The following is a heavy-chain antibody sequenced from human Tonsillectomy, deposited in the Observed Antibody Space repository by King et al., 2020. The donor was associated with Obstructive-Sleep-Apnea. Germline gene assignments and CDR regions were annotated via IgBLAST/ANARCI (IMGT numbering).Heavy chain of an antibody. D-gene: IGHD3-10*01. Sequence: VQLVESGGGLVKPGGSLRLSCAASGFTFRDYYMTWIRQIPGKGLESVSYISGTTNFIKYAGSVRGRFTISRDNAKTSLYLQMNSLRAEDTTVYYCARVLGGLGTYCTFDDWGPGTQVTVSS. J-gene: IGHJ4*02. CDR3: ARVLGGLGTYCTFDD. V-gene: IGHV3-11*06. CDR1: GFTFRDYY. CDR2: ISGTTNFI.